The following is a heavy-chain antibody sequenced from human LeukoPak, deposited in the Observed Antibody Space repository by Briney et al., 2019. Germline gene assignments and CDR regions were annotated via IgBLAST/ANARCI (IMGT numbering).Heavy chain of an antibody. CDR3: ARTHHATYYYGSGSYYPFDY. CDR2: INHSGST. CDR1: GGSFSGYY. J-gene: IGHJ4*02. Sequence: TSSETLSLTCAVYGGSFSGYYWSWTRQPPGKGLEWIGEINHSGSTNCNPSLKSRVTISLDTSKNQFSLKLSSVTAADTAVYYCARTHHATYYYGSGSYYPFDYWGQGTLVTVSS. V-gene: IGHV4-34*01. D-gene: IGHD3-10*01.